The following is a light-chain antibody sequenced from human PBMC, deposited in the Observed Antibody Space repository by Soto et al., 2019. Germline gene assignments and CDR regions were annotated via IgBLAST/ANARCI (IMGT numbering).Light chain of an antibody. CDR1: SSDVGGYSY. CDR3: ASYTTSSTDV. J-gene: IGLJ1*01. V-gene: IGLV2-14*01. CDR2: DVS. Sequence: QSVLTQPASVSGSPGQSIAISCTGTSSDVGGYSYVSWYQQQPGKAPKLVISDVSNRPSGVSVRFSGSKSGNTASLTISGLQTEDEADYYCASYTTSSTDVFGTGTKLTVL.